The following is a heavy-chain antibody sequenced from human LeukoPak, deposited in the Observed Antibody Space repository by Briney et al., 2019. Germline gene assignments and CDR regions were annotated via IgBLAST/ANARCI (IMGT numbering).Heavy chain of an antibody. D-gene: IGHD3-22*01. Sequence: PGGSLRLSCAASGFTFSSYWMHWVRQAPGKGLVWVSRINTDGSSTSYADSVKGRFTISRDNAKNTLYLQMNSLRAEDTAVYYCARGPYDGSGYNWFDPWGQGTLVTVSS. V-gene: IGHV3-74*01. CDR1: GFTFSSYW. CDR2: INTDGSST. J-gene: IGHJ5*02. CDR3: ARGPYDGSGYNWFDP.